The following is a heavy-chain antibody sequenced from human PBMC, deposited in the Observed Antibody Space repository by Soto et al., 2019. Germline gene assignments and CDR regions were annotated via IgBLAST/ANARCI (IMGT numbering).Heavy chain of an antibody. D-gene: IGHD3-9*01. CDR1: GFTVSSNY. CDR3: ARVDPYYYYMDV. Sequence: GGSLRLSCAASGFTVSSNYMSWIRQAPGKGLEWVSVIYSGGSTYYADSVKGRFTISRDNPKNTLYLQMNSLRAEDTSVYYCARVDPYYYYMDVWGKGTTVTVSS. J-gene: IGHJ6*03. V-gene: IGHV3-66*01. CDR2: IYSGGST.